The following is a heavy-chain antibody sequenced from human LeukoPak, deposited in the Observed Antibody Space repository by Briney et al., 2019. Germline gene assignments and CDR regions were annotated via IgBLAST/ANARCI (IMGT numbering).Heavy chain of an antibody. J-gene: IGHJ4*02. CDR3: ARVRSGLFHFDY. Sequence: SQTLSLTCAVSGGSLSSGGYSWSWIRQPPGKGLEWIGYIYQTGTTYYNPSLKSRVSISVDRSKNQFSLKLSSVTAADTAVYYCARVRSGLFHFDYWGQGTLVTVSS. CDR2: IYQTGTT. D-gene: IGHD2-15*01. CDR1: GGSLSSGGYS. V-gene: IGHV4-30-2*01.